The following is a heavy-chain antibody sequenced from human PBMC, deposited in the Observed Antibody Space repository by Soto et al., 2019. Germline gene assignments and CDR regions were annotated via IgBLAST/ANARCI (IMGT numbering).Heavy chain of an antibody. CDR1: GFTFSNYA. CDR2: ISSNGHST. Sequence: EVPLVESGGGLVQPGGSLRLSCAASGFTFSNYAMHWVRQAPGKGLEYVSTISSNGHSTDYANSMKGRFTISRDNSMNTLYLQLGSLRAEDMAVDSCARGSNDYHFDYWGQGTLVTVSS. J-gene: IGHJ4*02. D-gene: IGHD4-17*01. V-gene: IGHV3-64*01. CDR3: ARGSNDYHFDY.